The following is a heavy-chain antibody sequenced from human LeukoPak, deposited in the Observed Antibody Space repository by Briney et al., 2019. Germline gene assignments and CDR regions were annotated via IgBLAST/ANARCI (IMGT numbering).Heavy chain of an antibody. J-gene: IGHJ6*03. D-gene: IGHD3-16*01. CDR1: GGTFSSYA. Sequence: SVKVSCKASGGTFSSYAISWVRQAPGQGLEWMGGIIPIFGTANYAQKFQGRVTITADESTSTAYMELSSLRSEDTAVYYCARTLQSGGLHYYYYMDVWGEGTTVTISS. CDR2: IIPIFGTA. CDR3: ARTLQSGGLHYYYYMDV. V-gene: IGHV1-69*01.